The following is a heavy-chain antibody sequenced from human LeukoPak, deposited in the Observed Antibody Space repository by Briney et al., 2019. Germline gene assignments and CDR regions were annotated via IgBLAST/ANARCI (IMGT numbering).Heavy chain of an antibody. Sequence: SETLSLTCTVSGGSISSGDYYWSWIRQPPGKGLEWIGCIYYSGSTYYNPSLKSRVTISVDTSKNQFSLKLSSVTAADTAVYYCARVEGGGATTDWFDPWGQGTLVTVSS. CDR1: GGSISSGDYY. J-gene: IGHJ5*02. V-gene: IGHV4-30-4*08. CDR3: ARVEGGGATTDWFDP. CDR2: IYYSGST. D-gene: IGHD1-26*01.